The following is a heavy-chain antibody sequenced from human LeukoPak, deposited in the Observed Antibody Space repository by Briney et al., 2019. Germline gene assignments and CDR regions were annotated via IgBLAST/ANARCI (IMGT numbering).Heavy chain of an antibody. V-gene: IGHV1-46*01. J-gene: IGHJ3*02. Sequence: ASVKVSCKASGYTFTSYYMHWVRQAPGQGLEWMGIINPSGGSTSYAQKFQGRVTMTRDTSTSTVYMELSSLRSEDTAVYYCTRDGIAAAGTRNAFDIWGQGTMVTVSS. CDR3: TRDGIAAAGTRNAFDI. CDR2: INPSGGST. D-gene: IGHD6-13*01. CDR1: GYTFTSYY.